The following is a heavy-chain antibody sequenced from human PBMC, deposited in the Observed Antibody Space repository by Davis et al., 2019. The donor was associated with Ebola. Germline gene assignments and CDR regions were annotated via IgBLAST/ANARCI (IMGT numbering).Heavy chain of an antibody. D-gene: IGHD3-10*01. CDR1: GFAFSNYN. CDR2: MTYSGGRT. CDR3: AREGDHYGSESHRDGFDI. V-gene: IGHV3-23*01. Sequence: GESLKISCTASGFAFSNYNMNWVRQAPGKGLEWVSSMTYSGGRTYFADSVQGRFTVSRDYFKDTLYLQMNSLRVEDAAVYYCAREGDHYGSESHRDGFDIWGRGTMVAVSS. J-gene: IGHJ3*02.